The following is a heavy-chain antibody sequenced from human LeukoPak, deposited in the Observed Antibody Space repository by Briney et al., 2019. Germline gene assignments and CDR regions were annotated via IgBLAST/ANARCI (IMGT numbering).Heavy chain of an antibody. CDR2: ISHSGST. V-gene: IGHV4-34*01. J-gene: IGHJ6*03. CDR1: GGSFSGYY. Sequence: SETLSLTCAVYGGSFSGYYWSWIRQPPGKGLEWIGEISHSGSTYYNPSLKSRVTMSVDTSKNQFSLKLSSVTAADTAVYYCARDLEVRGVPFYYYYYYMDVWGKGTTVTISS. CDR3: ARDLEVRGVPFYYYYYYMDV. D-gene: IGHD3-10*01.